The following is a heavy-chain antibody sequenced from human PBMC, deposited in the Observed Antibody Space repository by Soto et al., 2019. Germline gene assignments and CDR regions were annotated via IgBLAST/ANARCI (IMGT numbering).Heavy chain of an antibody. CDR3: ARVLGRNDDFGDRIADS. CDR1: GFTFSDYY. Sequence: QVQLVESGGGLVKPGGSLRLSCVASGFTFSDYYMSWIRQAPGKGLEWLSYMSSSSSYIQYADSVKGRFTISRDNAKNSLFLQMNSLRAEDTAVYYCARVLGRNDDFGDRIADSWGQGTLVTVSS. J-gene: IGHJ4*02. V-gene: IGHV3-11*05. D-gene: IGHD4-17*01. CDR2: MSSSSSYI.